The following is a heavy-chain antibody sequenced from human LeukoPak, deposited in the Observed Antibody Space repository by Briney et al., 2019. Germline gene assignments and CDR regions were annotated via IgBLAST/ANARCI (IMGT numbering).Heavy chain of an antibody. CDR2: LSDSGGKT. CDR3: AKVGLRLGGDY. CDR1: GFVFSSYA. V-gene: IGHV3-23*01. D-gene: IGHD4-17*01. J-gene: IGHJ4*02. Sequence: GGSLRLSCAASGFVFSSYAMSWVRQAPGKGLEWVSTLSDSGGKTYYADSVKGRFTISRDDSKNTLYLQMNSLRAEDTAVYYCAKVGLRLGGDYWGQGTLVTVSS.